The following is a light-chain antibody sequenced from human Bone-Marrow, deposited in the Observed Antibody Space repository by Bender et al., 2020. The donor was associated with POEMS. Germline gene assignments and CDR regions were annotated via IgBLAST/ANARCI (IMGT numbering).Light chain of an antibody. J-gene: IGLJ3*02. V-gene: IGLV1-40*01. CDR3: QSYDSDLNGWV. CDR2: GND. CDR1: SSNIAAGYD. Sequence: QSVLTQPPSVSGAPGQRVVISCTGSSSNIAAGYDVYWYQHLPGTAPKLIIYGNDNRPSGVPGRFSGSKSATSASLAITGLQSEDEAAYFCQSYDSDLNGWVFGGGTKLTVL.